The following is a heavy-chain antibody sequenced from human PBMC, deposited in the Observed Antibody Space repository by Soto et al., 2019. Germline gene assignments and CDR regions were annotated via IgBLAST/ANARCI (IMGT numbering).Heavy chain of an antibody. CDR3: ARVSRCVALNGFDY. CDR1: GGSLSSYY. J-gene: IGHJ4*02. Sequence: SETLSLTCTVSGGSLSSYYWSWIRQPPGKGLEWIGYIYYSGSTNYNPSLKSRVTISVDTSKNQFSLKLSSVTAADTAVYYCARVSRCVALNGFDYWGQGTLVTVSS. CDR2: IYYSGST. V-gene: IGHV4-59*01. D-gene: IGHD2-21*01.